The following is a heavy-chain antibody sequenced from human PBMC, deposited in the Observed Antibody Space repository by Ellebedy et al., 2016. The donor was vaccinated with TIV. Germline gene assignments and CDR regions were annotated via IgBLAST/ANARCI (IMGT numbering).Heavy chain of an antibody. CDR1: GTSISSYY. J-gene: IGHJ5*02. CDR3: VRGRGIAVAGTYEDTWFDP. V-gene: IGHV4-4*07. Sequence: MPSETLSLTRTVSGTSISSYYLSWLRQPAGKGLEWVGRIYTSGSTNYNPSLKSRVTMSVDTSKNQFSLNLSSVTAADTAVYYCVRGRGIAVAGTYEDTWFDPWGQGTLVTVSS. CDR2: IYTSGST. D-gene: IGHD6-19*01.